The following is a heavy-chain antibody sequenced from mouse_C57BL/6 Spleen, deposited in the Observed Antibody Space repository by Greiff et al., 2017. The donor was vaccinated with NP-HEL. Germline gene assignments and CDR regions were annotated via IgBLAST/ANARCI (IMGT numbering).Heavy chain of an antibody. D-gene: IGHD1-1*01. J-gene: IGHJ2*01. CDR1: GYAFTNYL. CDR3: ARRATVAYYFDY. CDR2: INPGSGGT. V-gene: IGHV1-54*01. Sequence: VQLQQSGAELVRPGTSVKVSCKASGYAFTNYLIEWVKQRPGQGLEWIGVINPGSGGTNYNEKFKGKATLTADKSSSTAYMQLSSLTSADSAGYFCARRATVAYYFDYWGQGTTLTVSS.